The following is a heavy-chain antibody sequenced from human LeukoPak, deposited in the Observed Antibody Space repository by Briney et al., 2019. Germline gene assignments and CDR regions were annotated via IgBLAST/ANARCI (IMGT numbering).Heavy chain of an antibody. CDR3: AKGGSGSYYPEDDWFDP. J-gene: IGHJ5*02. CDR2: IRYDGSNK. Sequence: QPGGSLRLSCAASGFTFSSYGMHWVRQAPGKGLEWVAFIRYDGSNKYYADSVKGRFTISRDNSKNTLYLQMNSLRAEDTAVYHCAKGGSGSYYPEDDWFDPWGQGTLVTVSS. V-gene: IGHV3-30*02. CDR1: GFTFSSYG. D-gene: IGHD3-10*01.